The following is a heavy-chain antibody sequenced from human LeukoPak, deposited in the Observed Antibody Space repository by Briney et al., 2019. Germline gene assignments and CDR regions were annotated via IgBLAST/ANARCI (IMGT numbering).Heavy chain of an antibody. CDR1: GFTLSSYA. D-gene: IGHD3-10*01. CDR2: ISGSGGST. CDR3: AKDRYYYGLGYYFDY. V-gene: IGHV3-23*01. J-gene: IGHJ4*02. Sequence: PGGSLRLSCAASGFTLSSYAMSWVRQAPGKGLEWVSAISGSGGSTYYADSVKGRFTISRDTSKNTLYLQMNSLRAEDTAVYYCAKDRYYYGLGYYFDYWGQGALVTVSS.